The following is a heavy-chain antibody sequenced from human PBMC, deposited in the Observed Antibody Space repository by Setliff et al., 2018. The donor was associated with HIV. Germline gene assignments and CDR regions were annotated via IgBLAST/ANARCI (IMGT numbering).Heavy chain of an antibody. CDR2: INHSGST. J-gene: IGHJ3*02. D-gene: IGHD3-9*01. CDR3: ARRESYYDILNGRAFDALDI. CDR1: GRSFSGYY. V-gene: IGHV4-34*01. Sequence: SETLSLTCGVYGRSFSGYYWSWIRQPPGKGLEWIGEINHSGSTNYNPSLKSRVTISGDKSKKQFSLKLSSVTAADTAFYYCARRESYYDILNGRAFDALDIWGQGTKVTVSS.